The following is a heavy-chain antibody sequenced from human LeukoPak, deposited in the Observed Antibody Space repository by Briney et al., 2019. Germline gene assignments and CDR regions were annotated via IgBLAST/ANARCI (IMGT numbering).Heavy chain of an antibody. CDR3: AREESDPWP. CDR2: INPSTGST. D-gene: IGHD2-21*01. Sequence: ASVKVSCKASGYTFTSYYIHWVRQAPGQGLEWMGIINPSTGSTSYAQKFQGRVTMTRDTSTSTVYMELSSLRSEDTAVYHCAREESDPWPWGQGTTVTVSS. V-gene: IGHV1-46*01. CDR1: GYTFTSYY. J-gene: IGHJ6*02.